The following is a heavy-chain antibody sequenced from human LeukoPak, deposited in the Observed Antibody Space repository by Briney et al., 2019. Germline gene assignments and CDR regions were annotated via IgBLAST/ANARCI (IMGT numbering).Heavy chain of an antibody. D-gene: IGHD4-17*01. CDR1: GGSFSGYY. V-gene: IGHV4-34*01. CDR3: ARQNDAEVDYGDTGGYAFDI. CDR2: INHSGST. J-gene: IGHJ3*02. Sequence: PSETLSLTCAVYGGSFSGYYWSWIRQPPGKGLEWIGEINHSGSTNYNPSLKSRVTISVDTSKNQFSLKLSSVTAADTAVYYCARQNDAEVDYGDTGGYAFDIWGQGTMVTVSS.